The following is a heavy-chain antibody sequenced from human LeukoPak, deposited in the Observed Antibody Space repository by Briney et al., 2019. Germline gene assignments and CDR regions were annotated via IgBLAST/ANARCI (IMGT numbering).Heavy chain of an antibody. Sequence: GASVKVSCKASGYTFTGYYMHWVRQAPGQGLEWMGWVNPNSGGTNYAQKFQGWVTMTRDTSISTAYMELSRLRAEDTAVYYCARDASLDYYDSSGYYKDYWGQGTLVTVSS. D-gene: IGHD3-22*01. J-gene: IGHJ4*02. CDR1: GYTFTGYY. CDR3: ARDASLDYYDSSGYYKDY. V-gene: IGHV1-2*04. CDR2: VNPNSGGT.